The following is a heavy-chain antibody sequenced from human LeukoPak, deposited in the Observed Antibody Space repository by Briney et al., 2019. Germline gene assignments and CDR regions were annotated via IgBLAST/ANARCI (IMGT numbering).Heavy chain of an antibody. CDR1: GGSISSGGYY. D-gene: IGHD3-16*01. J-gene: IGHJ6*02. V-gene: IGHV4-31*03. CDR3: ARFYYYYYGMDV. CDR2: IYYSGST. Sequence: MTSQTLSLTCTVSGGSISSGGYYWSWIRQHPGKGLEWIGYIYYSGSTYYSPSLKSRVTISVDTSKNQFSLKLSSVTAADTAVYYCARFYYYYYGMDVWGQGTTVTVSS.